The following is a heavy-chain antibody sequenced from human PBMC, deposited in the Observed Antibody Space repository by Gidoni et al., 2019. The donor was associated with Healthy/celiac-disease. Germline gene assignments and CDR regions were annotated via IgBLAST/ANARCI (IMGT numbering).Heavy chain of an antibody. Sequence: QVQLVESGGGLVKPGGSLRLSCAASGFTFSDYDMSWIRQAPGKGLEWVSYLSSSGSTIYYADSVKVRFTISRDNAKNSLYLQMNSLRGEDTAVYYRARDIGYSSSWLWAGMDVWGQGTTVTVSS. D-gene: IGHD6-13*01. J-gene: IGHJ6*02. CDR1: GFTFSDYD. CDR3: ARDIGYSSSWLWAGMDV. CDR2: LSSSGSTI. V-gene: IGHV3-11*01.